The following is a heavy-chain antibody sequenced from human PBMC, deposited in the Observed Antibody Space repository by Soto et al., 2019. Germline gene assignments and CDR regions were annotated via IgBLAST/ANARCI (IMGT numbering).Heavy chain of an antibody. CDR2: ISGNGRII. Sequence: QVQLVESGGGLVKPGGSLRLSCATSGFIFSDYYMHWIRQAPGKGLEWISYISGNGRIIQYADSAKGRFTISRDNAQNSRYLHMNSLRDEDTALYFCARDFDADSRTDFDYWGQGTLVTVSS. CDR3: ARDFDADSRTDFDY. J-gene: IGHJ4*02. D-gene: IGHD4-17*01. CDR1: GFIFSDYY. V-gene: IGHV3-11*01.